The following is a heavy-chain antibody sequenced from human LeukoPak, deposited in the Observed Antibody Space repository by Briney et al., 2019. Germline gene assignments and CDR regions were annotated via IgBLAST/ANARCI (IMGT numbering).Heavy chain of an antibody. V-gene: IGHV3-23*01. D-gene: IGHD4-17*01. Sequence: GGSLRLSCAASGFTFSSYAMSWVRQAPGMGLAWVSAISGSGGSTYYADSVKGRFTISRDNAKNSLYLQMNSLRAEDMALYYCAKGTDYGDYAYFDYWGQGTLVTVSS. CDR2: ISGSGGST. J-gene: IGHJ4*02. CDR1: GFTFSSYA. CDR3: AKGTDYGDYAYFDY.